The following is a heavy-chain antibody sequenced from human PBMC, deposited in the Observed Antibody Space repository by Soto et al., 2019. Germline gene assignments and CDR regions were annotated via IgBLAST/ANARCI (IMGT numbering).Heavy chain of an antibody. J-gene: IGHJ6*03. V-gene: IGHV3-64*01. CDR3: ARDYDFWSGYYPHYMDV. CDR2: ISSNGGST. D-gene: IGHD3-3*01. CDR1: GFTFSSYA. Sequence: GGSLRLSCAASGFTFSSYAMHWVRQAPGKGLEYVSAISSNGGSTYYANTVKGRFTISRDNSKNTLYLQMGSLRAEDIAVYFFARDYDFWSGYYPHYMDVWGKGTTVTVSS.